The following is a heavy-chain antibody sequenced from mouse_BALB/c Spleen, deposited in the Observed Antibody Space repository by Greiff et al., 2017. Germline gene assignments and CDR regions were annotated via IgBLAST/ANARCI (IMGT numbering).Heavy chain of an antibody. J-gene: IGHJ4*01. Sequence: QVQLKESGAELMKPGASVKISCKATGYTFSSYWIEWVKQRPGHGLEWIGEILPGSGSTNYNEKFKGKATFTADTSSNTAYMQLSSLTSEDSAVYYCARGGIYGYAMDYWGQGTSVTVSS. V-gene: IGHV1-9*01. CDR3: ARGGIYGYAMDY. D-gene: IGHD1-1*02. CDR1: GYTFSSYW. CDR2: ILPGSGST.